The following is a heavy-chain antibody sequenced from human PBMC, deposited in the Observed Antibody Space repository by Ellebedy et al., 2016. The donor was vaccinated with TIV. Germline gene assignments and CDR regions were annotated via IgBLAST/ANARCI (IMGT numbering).Heavy chain of an antibody. CDR1: GFTFSGYA. J-gene: IGHJ4*02. CDR3: ARDTAMNY. D-gene: IGHD5-18*01. Sequence: GESLKISCAVSGFTFSGYAMNWVRQAPGKGLEWVSSISSSSTYIYYADSVKGRFTISRDNAKNSLYLQMDSLRAEDTAVFYCARDTAMNYWGLGTLVTVSS. V-gene: IGHV3-21*01. CDR2: ISSSSTYI.